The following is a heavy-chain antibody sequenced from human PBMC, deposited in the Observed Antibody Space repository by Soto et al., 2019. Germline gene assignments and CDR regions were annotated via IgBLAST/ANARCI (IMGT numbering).Heavy chain of an antibody. J-gene: IGHJ4*02. D-gene: IGHD1-1*01. CDR2: IYYSGAT. CDR1: GDSISTSSYY. CDR3: ARLAYRGYLQN. V-gene: IGHV4-39*02. Sequence: SETLSLTCDVSGDSISTSSYYWGWIRQPPGKGLEWISSIYYSGATYYNPSLQSLVTISVDTSNNRFSLTLSSLTAADTAVYLCARLAYRGYLQNWGQGSLVTVSS.